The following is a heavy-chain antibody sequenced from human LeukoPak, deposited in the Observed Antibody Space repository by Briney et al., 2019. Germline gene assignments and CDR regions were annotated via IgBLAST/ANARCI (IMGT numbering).Heavy chain of an antibody. D-gene: IGHD3-3*01. V-gene: IGHV1-18*01. Sequence: ASVKVSCKASGYTFTSYGISWVRQAPGQGLEWMGWISAYNGNTNYAQKLQGRVTMTTDTSTSTAYMELRSLRSDDTAVYYCARTDFWSGYYTGKTDYWGQGTLVTVSS. CDR3: ARTDFWSGYYTGKTDY. CDR1: GYTFTSYG. CDR2: ISAYNGNT. J-gene: IGHJ4*02.